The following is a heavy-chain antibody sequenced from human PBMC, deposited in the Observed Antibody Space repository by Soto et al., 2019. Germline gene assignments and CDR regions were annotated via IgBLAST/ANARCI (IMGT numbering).Heavy chain of an antibody. V-gene: IGHV3-7*01. D-gene: IGHD3-10*01. CDR2: IKEDGSEK. CDR1: GFTFSSYW. CDR3: ARADYYGSGGDY. Sequence: GGSLRLSCAASGFTFSSYWMSWVRQAPGKGLEWVANIKEDGSEKYYVDSVKGRFTISRDHAENSLYLQMNSLRAEDTAVYYCARADYYGSGGDYWGQGTLVTVSS. J-gene: IGHJ4*02.